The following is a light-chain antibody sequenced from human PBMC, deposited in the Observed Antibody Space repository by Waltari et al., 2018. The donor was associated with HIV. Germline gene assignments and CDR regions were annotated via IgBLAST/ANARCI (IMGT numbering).Light chain of an antibody. Sequence: QSALTQPASVSGSPGQSITISCTGTNSAVGGYNFVSWYPQHPGKAPKLLIFEVTNRPSGISSRFSGSKSGNTAAMTISGLQAEDEADYYCSSYTSTTTIVFGGGTKVTVL. V-gene: IGLV2-14*01. CDR1: NSAVGGYNF. CDR2: EVT. J-gene: IGLJ2*01. CDR3: SSYTSTTTIV.